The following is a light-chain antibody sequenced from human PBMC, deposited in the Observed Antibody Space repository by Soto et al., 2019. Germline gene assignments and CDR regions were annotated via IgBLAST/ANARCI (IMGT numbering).Light chain of an antibody. Sequence: DIQMTQSPSTLSASVGDRVIITCRASQTIRSWLAWYQQKPGRAPKVLIYDASNLESGVPSRFSGSGSGTEFTLTISSLQPDDFATYYCQQYNGYWTFGQGTKVEIK. J-gene: IGKJ1*01. CDR3: QQYNGYWT. V-gene: IGKV1-5*01. CDR2: DAS. CDR1: QTIRSW.